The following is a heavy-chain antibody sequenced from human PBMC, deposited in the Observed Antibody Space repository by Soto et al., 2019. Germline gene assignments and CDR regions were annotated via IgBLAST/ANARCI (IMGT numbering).Heavy chain of an antibody. CDR1: GFTFGSYD. D-gene: IGHD6-19*01. CDR2: IGTAGDT. CDR3: ARAAVAGTFDP. Sequence: GGSLRLSCAASGFTFGSYDMHWVRQATGKGLEWVSAIGTAGDTYYPGSVKGRFTISRENAKNSLYLQMNSLRAEDTAVYYCARAAVAGTFDPWGQGTLVTVSS. J-gene: IGHJ5*02. V-gene: IGHV3-13*01.